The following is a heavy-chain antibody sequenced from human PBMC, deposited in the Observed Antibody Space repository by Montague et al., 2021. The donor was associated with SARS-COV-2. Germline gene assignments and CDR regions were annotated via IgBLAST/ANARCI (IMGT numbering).Heavy chain of an antibody. CDR3: ARDEKPLIAMVVVIIGYFDY. D-gene: IGHD3-22*01. CDR2: IYYSGST. Sequence: SETLSLTCTVSGGSISSSSYYWGWIRQPPGKGLEWIGNIYYSGSTYYNPSLKSRVTISVDTSKNQFSLKLSSVTAADTAVYYCARDEKPLIAMVVVIIGYFDYWGQGTPVTVSS. CDR1: GGSISSSSYY. V-gene: IGHV4-39*02. J-gene: IGHJ4*02.